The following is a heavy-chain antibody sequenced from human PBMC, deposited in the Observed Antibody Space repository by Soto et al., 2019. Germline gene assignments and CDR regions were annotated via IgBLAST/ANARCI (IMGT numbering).Heavy chain of an antibody. Sequence: SVKVSCKASGGTFSSYAISWVRQAPGQGLEWMGGIIPIFGTANYAQKFQGRVTITADESTSTAYMELSSLRSQDTAVYYCASHLGVVAATDYCYGMYVRGQGTTVTVSS. J-gene: IGHJ6*02. CDR3: ASHLGVVAATDYCYGMYV. CDR1: GGTFSSYA. D-gene: IGHD2-15*01. V-gene: IGHV1-69*13. CDR2: IIPIFGTA.